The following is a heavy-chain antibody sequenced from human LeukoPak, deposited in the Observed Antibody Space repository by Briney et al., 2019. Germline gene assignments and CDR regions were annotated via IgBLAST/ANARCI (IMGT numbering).Heavy chain of an antibody. J-gene: IGHJ4*02. CDR2: MNPNSGNT. Sequence: ASVKVSCKASGYTFTSYDINWVRQATGQGLEWMGWMNPNSGNTGYAQKFQGRVTMTRNTSISTAYMELSSLRSEDTAMYYCARTLWYSSGWYFDYWGQGTLVTVSS. D-gene: IGHD6-19*01. V-gene: IGHV1-8*01. CDR1: GYTFTSYD. CDR3: ARTLWYSSGWYFDY.